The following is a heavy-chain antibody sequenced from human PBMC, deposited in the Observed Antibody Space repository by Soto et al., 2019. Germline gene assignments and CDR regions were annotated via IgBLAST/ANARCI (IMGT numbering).Heavy chain of an antibody. CDR1: GFTFSTSG. J-gene: IGHJ6*02. CDR2: ISYDGTNK. V-gene: IGHV3-30*18. CDR3: AKDLQSYGDYDYYCYGMDV. Sequence: QVQLVESGGGEVQPGRSLTISCAASGFTFSTSGMHWVRQAPGKGLECVAVISYDGTNKFYSDSVKGRFTISRDNFKNTLTLQMNSLRADDTAVYSCAKDLQSYGDYDYYCYGMDVWGLGTRVTVSS. D-gene: IGHD4-17*01.